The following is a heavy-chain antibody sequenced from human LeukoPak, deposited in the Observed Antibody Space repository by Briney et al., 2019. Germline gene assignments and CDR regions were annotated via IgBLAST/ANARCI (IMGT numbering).Heavy chain of an antibody. CDR1: GFTFDDYA. CDR3: AKIVDYDGSGSYGGSDY. D-gene: IGHD3-10*01. Sequence: PGRSLRLSCAASGFTFDDYAMHWVRQAPGKGLEWVSGISWEGDRIGYADSVKGRFTISRDNAKNSLYLQMNSLRAEDTAVYYCAKIVDYDGSGSYGGSDYWGQGTLVTVSS. V-gene: IGHV3-9*01. J-gene: IGHJ4*02. CDR2: ISWEGDRI.